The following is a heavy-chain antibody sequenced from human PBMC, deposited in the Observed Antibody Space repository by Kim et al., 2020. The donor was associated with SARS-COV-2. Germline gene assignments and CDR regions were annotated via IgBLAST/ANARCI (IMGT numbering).Heavy chain of an antibody. J-gene: IGHJ4*02. D-gene: IGHD6-13*01. V-gene: IGHV1-69*13. CDR1: GGTFSSYA. Sequence: SVKVSCKASGGTFSSYAISWVRQAPGQGLEWMGGIIPIFGTANYAQKFQGSVTITADESTSTAYMELSSLRSEDTAVYYCARGEWYSSSWTHGYWGQGTLVTVSS. CDR2: IIPIFGTA. CDR3: ARGEWYSSSWTHGY.